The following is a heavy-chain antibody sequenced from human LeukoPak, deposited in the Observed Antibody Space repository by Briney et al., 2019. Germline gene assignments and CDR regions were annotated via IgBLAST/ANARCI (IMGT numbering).Heavy chain of an antibody. V-gene: IGHV3-21*01. Sequence: GGSLRLSCAASGFTFSSYNMNWVRQAPGKGLEWVSSISSSSSYIYYADSVKGRFTISRDNAKNSLYLQMHSLRAEDTAVYYCVRDNPRCCGVVPANIDDSWGQGTLVTVSS. D-gene: IGHD2-15*01. CDR3: VRDNPRCCGVVPANIDDS. CDR1: GFTFSSYN. J-gene: IGHJ4*02. CDR2: ISSSSSYI.